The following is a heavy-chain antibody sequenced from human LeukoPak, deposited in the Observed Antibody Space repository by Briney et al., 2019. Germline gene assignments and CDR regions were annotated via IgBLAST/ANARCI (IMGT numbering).Heavy chain of an antibody. V-gene: IGHV5-51*01. CDR3: ASSYDSSGLAFDY. D-gene: IGHD3-22*01. Sequence: GESLNISCKGSGYSLTSYWIGWARQMPGKGLEGMEIIYPGDSNTRYNPSFQGQVTISANKCISTAYLQWTSLKASDPAMYYCASSYDSSGLAFDYWGQGTLVTVSS. CDR2: IYPGDSNT. J-gene: IGHJ4*02. CDR1: GYSLTSYW.